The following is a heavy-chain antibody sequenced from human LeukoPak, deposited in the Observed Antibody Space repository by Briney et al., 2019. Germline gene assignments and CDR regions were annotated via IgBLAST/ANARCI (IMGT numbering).Heavy chain of an antibody. CDR2: IGGSPDDT. Sequence: GGSLRLSCAASGFTFNNYAMSWVRQAPGKGLEWVSTIGGSPDDTYYADSVKGRFPISRDNSKNTPYLQMNSLRAEDTAVYYCAKDRDWTVTVPDYWGQGTLVTVSS. D-gene: IGHD4-17*01. CDR1: GFTFNNYA. J-gene: IGHJ4*02. CDR3: AKDRDWTVTVPDY. V-gene: IGHV3-23*01.